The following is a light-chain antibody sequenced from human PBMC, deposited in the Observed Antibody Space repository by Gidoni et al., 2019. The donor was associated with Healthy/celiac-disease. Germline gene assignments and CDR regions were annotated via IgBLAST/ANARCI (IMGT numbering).Light chain of an antibody. Sequence: DIVMTQSPYSLAVSLGERATNNCKSSQSVLYSSNNKNYLAWYQQKPGQPPKLLIYWASTRESGVPERLSGSGSGTDFTLTIGSLQAEDVAVYYCQQYYSTPPTFGQGTKVEIK. CDR2: WAS. J-gene: IGKJ1*01. V-gene: IGKV4-1*01. CDR1: QSVLYSSNNKNY. CDR3: QQYYSTPPT.